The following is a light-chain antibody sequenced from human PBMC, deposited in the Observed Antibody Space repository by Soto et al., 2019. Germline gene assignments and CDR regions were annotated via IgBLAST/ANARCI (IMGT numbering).Light chain of an antibody. CDR3: QQLTT. V-gene: IGKV1-9*01. Sequence: DIQLTQSPSFLSASLGDRITITCRASQGITNYVAWYQQKPGKAPELLIYSTSSLQSGVPSRFSGSGSGTEFTLTISSLQPEDFATYSCQQLTTFGPGTRVDVQ. CDR2: STS. J-gene: IGKJ3*01. CDR1: QGITNY.